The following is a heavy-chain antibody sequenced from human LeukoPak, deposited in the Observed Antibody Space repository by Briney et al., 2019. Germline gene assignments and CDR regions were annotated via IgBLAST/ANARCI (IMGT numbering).Heavy chain of an antibody. CDR2: INHSGST. Sequence: SETLSLSCAVYGGSFSGYYWSWIRQPPGKGLEWIGEINHSGSTNYNPSLKSRVTISVDTSKNQFSLKLSSVTAADTAVYYCARRRSSSGYSSGWYSPYYYYGIDVWGQGTTVTVSS. D-gene: IGHD6-19*01. V-gene: IGHV4-34*01. J-gene: IGHJ6*02. CDR3: ARRRSSSGYSSGWYSPYYYYGIDV. CDR1: GGSFSGYY.